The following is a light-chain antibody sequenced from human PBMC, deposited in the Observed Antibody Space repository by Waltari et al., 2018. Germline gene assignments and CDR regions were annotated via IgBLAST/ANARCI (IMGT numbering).Light chain of an antibody. V-gene: IGLV2-14*03. CDR1: SSDVGGDDS. J-gene: IGLJ2*01. Sequence: QSALTQPASASGSPGQSITISCTGSSSDVGGDDSVSWYQDHPGQAPKVIIYDVNHRPSGVSDRFSGSKSGNTASLTISGLQAEDEADYYCCSQSSFNGVIFGGGTKLTVL. CDR2: DVN. CDR3: CSQSSFNGVI.